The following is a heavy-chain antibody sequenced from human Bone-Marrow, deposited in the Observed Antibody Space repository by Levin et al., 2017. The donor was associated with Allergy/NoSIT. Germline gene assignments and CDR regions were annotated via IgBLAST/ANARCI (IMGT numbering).Heavy chain of an antibody. V-gene: IGHV3-48*01. D-gene: IGHD2-15*01. CDR1: GFTFSSYS. CDR3: ARDPTPVPFDY. J-gene: IGHJ4*02. Sequence: LSLTCAASGFTFSSYSMNWVRQAPGKGLEWVSYISSSSSTIYYADSVKGRFTISRDNAKNSLYLQMNSLRAEDTAVYYCARDPTPVPFDYWGQGTLVTVSS. CDR2: ISSSSSTI.